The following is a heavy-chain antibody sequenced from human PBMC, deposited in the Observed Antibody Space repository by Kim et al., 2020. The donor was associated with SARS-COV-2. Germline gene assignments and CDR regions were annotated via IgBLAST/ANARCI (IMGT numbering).Heavy chain of an antibody. Sequence: TRYSPSFQGQVTISADKSISTAYLQWSSLKASDTAMYYCARQTISEAFDIWGQGTMVTVSS. CDR2: T. CDR3: ARQTISEAFDI. D-gene: IGHD3-9*01. J-gene: IGHJ3*02. V-gene: IGHV5-51*01.